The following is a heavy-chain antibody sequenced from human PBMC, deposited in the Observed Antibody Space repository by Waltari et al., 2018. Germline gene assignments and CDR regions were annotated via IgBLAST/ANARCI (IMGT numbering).Heavy chain of an antibody. D-gene: IGHD3-22*01. Sequence: EVQLVQSGAEVKKPGESLKISCKGSGYSFTSYWIGWVRQMPGKGLEWMGSIYPGYSDTRYSPSFQGQVTISADKSISTAYLQWSSLKASDTAMYYCARHYNYYDSSGYYGYWGQGTLVTVSS. CDR1: GYSFTSYW. CDR3: ARHYNYYDSSGYYGY. V-gene: IGHV5-51*01. CDR2: IYPGYSDT. J-gene: IGHJ4*02.